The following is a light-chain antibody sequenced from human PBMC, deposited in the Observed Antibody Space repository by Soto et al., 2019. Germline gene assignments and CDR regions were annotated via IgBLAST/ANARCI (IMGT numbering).Light chain of an antibody. Sequence: PGERVTLSCRASQSVISSSLTWYQQKPGQAPRLLIYGASTRATSIPARFSGSGSGTDFTLTISSLQPEDFAVYYCQQDYTRFTFGPGTKVDIK. J-gene: IGKJ3*01. CDR3: QQDYTRFT. V-gene: IGKV3D-7*01. CDR1: QSVISSS. CDR2: GAS.